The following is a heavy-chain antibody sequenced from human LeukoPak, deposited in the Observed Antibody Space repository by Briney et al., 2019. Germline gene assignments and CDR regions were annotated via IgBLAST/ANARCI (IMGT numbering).Heavy chain of an antibody. CDR3: ARPTYYDFWSGYYLDY. Sequence: GGSLRLSCAASGFTFSSYAMHWVRQAPGKGLEWVACISYDGSNKYYADSVKGRFTISRDNAKNSLYLQMNSLRAEDTAVYYCARPTYYDFWSGYYLDYWGQGTLVTVSS. CDR1: GFTFSSYA. J-gene: IGHJ4*02. D-gene: IGHD3-3*01. V-gene: IGHV3-30-3*01. CDR2: ISYDGSNK.